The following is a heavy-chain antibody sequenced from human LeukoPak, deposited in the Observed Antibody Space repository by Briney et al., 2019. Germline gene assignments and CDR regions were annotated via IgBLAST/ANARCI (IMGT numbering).Heavy chain of an antibody. CDR3: AREGVGEWLQSPFDY. V-gene: IGHV4-61*02. J-gene: IGHJ4*02. CDR1: GGSISSGSYY. Sequence: SETLSLTCTVSGGSISSGSYYWSWIRQPAGKGLEWIGRIYTSGSTNYNPSLKSRVTISLDTSKNQFSLKLSSATAADTAVYYCAREGVGEWLQSPFDYWGQGTLVTVSS. D-gene: IGHD5-24*01. CDR2: IYTSGST.